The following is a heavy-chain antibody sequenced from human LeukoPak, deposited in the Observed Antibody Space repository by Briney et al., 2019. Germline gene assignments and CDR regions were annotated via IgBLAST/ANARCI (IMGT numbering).Heavy chain of an antibody. D-gene: IGHD3-16*02. J-gene: IGHJ3*02. CDR3: VSGNDPDSVWRTYRLDAFDI. CDR2: ISSSGTYI. CDR1: GYTFSDYS. V-gene: IGHV3-21*01. Sequence: TGGSLRLSCTASGYTFSDYSVNWVRHVAGKRLEWVSSISSSGTYIFYADSVQGRFTISRDNARNSLFLQMNNLRAEDTALYYCVSGNDPDSVWRTYRLDAFDIWGQGTMVIVSS.